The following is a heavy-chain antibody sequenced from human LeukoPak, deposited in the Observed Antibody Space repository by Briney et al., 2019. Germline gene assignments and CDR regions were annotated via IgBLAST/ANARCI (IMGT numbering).Heavy chain of an antibody. CDR2: ISSSSSYI. Sequence: GGSLRLSCAASGLTFSIHWMNWVRQAPGKGLEWVSSISSSSSYIYYADSVKGRFTISRDNAKNSLYLQMNSLRAEDTAVYYCARGGGYYYYYMDVWGKGTTVTISS. D-gene: IGHD3-16*01. J-gene: IGHJ6*03. V-gene: IGHV3-21*01. CDR3: ARGGGYYYYYMDV. CDR1: GLTFSIHW.